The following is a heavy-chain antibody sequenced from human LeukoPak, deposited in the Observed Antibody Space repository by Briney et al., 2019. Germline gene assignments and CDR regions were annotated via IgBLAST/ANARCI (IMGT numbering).Heavy chain of an antibody. CDR1: GGSFSGYY. J-gene: IGHJ4*02. D-gene: IGHD3-22*01. Sequence: SETLSLTCAVYGGSFSGYYWSWIRQPPGKGLEWIGEINHSGSTNYNPSLKSRVTISVDTSKNQFSLKLSSVTAADTAVYYCARSAYYYDSSGYYSNRLDYFDYWGQGTLVTVSS. CDR2: INHSGST. CDR3: ARSAYYYDSSGYYSNRLDYFDY. V-gene: IGHV4-34*01.